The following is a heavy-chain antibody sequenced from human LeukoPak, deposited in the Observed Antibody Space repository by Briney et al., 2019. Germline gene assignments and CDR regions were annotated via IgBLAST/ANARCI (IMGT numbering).Heavy chain of an antibody. J-gene: IGHJ5*02. D-gene: IGHD1-26*01. CDR3: ARRGGSYYYNWFDP. V-gene: IGHV3-11*01. Sequence: GGSLRLSCAASGFTFSDYYMSWIRQAPGKGLEWVSCISSSGSTIYYADSVKGRFTISRDNAKNSLYLQMNSLRAEDTAVYYCARRGGSYYYNWFDPWGQGTLVTVSS. CDR2: ISSSGSTI. CDR1: GFTFSDYY.